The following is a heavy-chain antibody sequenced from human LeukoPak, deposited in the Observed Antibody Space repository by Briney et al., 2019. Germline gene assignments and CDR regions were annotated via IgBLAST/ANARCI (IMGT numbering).Heavy chain of an antibody. CDR2: IYYSGST. Sequence: SETLSLTCTVSGGSISSYYWSWIRQPPGKGLEWLGYIYYSGSTNYNPSLKSRVTISVDTSKNRFSLKLSSATAADTAVYYCARDSNRDGRGDYWGQGTLVTVSS. V-gene: IGHV4-59*01. D-gene: IGHD1-14*01. CDR1: GGSISSYY. J-gene: IGHJ4*02. CDR3: ARDSNRDGRGDY.